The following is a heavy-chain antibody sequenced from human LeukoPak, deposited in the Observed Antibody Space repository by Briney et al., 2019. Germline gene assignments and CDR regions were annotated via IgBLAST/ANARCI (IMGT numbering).Heavy chain of an antibody. J-gene: IGHJ4*02. CDR3: TRDRGYSYGYGDY. V-gene: IGHV3-49*04. Sequence: RSLRLSCTASGFTFGDYAMSWVRQAPGKGLEWVGFIRSKANGGTTEYAASVKGRFTISRDDSKSIAYLQMNSLKNEDTAVYYCTRDRGYSYGYGDYWGQGTLVTVSS. D-gene: IGHD5-18*01. CDR1: GFTFGDYA. CDR2: IRSKANGGTT.